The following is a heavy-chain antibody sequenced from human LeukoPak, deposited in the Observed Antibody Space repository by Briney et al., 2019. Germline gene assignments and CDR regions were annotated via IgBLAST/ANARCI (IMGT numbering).Heavy chain of an antibody. Sequence: ASVKVSCKTSGYSFTGQYMHWVRQAPGQGLEWMGRINLRSGATNYAQKFQDRVTVTRDTSITTVYIEVSRLRSDDTAVYYCRLVTTGDYWGQETLVTVSP. CDR1: GYSFTGQY. V-gene: IGHV1-2*06. D-gene: IGHD3-9*01. CDR3: RLVTTGDY. CDR2: INLRSGAT. J-gene: IGHJ4*02.